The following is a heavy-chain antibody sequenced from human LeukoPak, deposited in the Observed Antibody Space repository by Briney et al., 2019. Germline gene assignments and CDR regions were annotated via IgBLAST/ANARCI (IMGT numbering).Heavy chain of an antibody. CDR1: GGSFSGYY. D-gene: IGHD3-10*01. V-gene: IGHV4-34*11. Sequence: SETLSLTCAVYGGSFSGYYWSWIRQPPGKGLEWIGYIFYSGSTNYNPSLKSRVTISQDTSKNQFSLKLSSVTAADTAVYYCARDQMYYYGSGSYYNPLFDYWGQGTLVTVSS. CDR3: ARDQMYYYGSGSYYNPLFDY. CDR2: IFYSGST. J-gene: IGHJ4*02.